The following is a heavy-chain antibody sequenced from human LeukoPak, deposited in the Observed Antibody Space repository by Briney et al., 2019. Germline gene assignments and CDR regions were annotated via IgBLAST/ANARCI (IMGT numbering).Heavy chain of an antibody. CDR1: GYTFTGYY. Sequence: VASVKVSCKASGYTFTGYYMHWVRQAPGQGLEWMGWINPNSGGTNYAQKFQGRVTMTRDTSISTAYMELSRLRSDDTAVYYCARETVLRGSGSPGYWGQGTLVTVSS. J-gene: IGHJ4*02. CDR2: INPNSGGT. D-gene: IGHD6-19*01. CDR3: ARETVLRGSGSPGY. V-gene: IGHV1-2*02.